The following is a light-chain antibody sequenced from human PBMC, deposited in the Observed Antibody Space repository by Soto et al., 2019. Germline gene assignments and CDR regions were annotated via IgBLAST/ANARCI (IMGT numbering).Light chain of an antibody. CDR1: SSDVGSYNL. CDR3: SLYTSENTYV. V-gene: IGLV2-14*02. CDR2: EAS. J-gene: IGLJ1*01. Sequence: SALTQPASVSGSPGQSITISCTGTSSDVGSYNLVSWYQQHPGKAPKLIIYEASNRPSGVPDRFSGSKSGNTASLTISGLQAADEADYYCSLYTSENTYVFGTGTKVT.